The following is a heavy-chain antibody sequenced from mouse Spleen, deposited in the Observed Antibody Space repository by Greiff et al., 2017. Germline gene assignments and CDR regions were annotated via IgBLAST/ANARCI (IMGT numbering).Heavy chain of an antibody. CDR3: ARHGSRSWYFDV. J-gene: IGHJ1*01. V-gene: IGHV5-9-3*01. CDR1: GFTFSSYA. Sequence: EVQVVESGGGLVKLGGSLKLSCAASGFTFSSYAMSWVRQTPEKRLEWVATISSGGGNTYYPDSVKGRFTISRDNAKNTLYLQMSSLKSEDTAMYYCARHGSRSWYFDVWGAGTTVTVPS. D-gene: IGHD1-1*01. CDR2: ISSGGGNT.